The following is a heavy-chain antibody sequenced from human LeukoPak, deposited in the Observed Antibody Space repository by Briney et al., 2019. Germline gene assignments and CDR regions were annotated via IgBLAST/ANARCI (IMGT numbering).Heavy chain of an antibody. V-gene: IGHV3-48*01. Sequence: PGGSLRLSCAASGFTFNIYNMNWVRQAPGKGLEWVSYITRGSSSIYYGDSVKGRFTISRDNSKNTLYLQMNSLRAEDTAVYYCARALGEMATIVPFDYWGQGTLVTVSS. CDR2: ITRGSSSI. J-gene: IGHJ4*02. CDR3: ARALGEMATIVPFDY. CDR1: GFTFNIYN. D-gene: IGHD5-24*01.